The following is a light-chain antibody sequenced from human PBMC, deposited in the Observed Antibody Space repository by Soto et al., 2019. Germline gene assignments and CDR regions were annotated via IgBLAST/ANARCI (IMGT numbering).Light chain of an antibody. Sequence: QSVLTQPPSASGTPGQRVAISCSGSSSNIGSNTVNWYQQLPGTAPKLLIYSNNQRPSGFPDRFSASKSGTSASLAISGLQSEDEADYYCAAWDDGLNGSWVFGGGTKLTVL. CDR2: SNN. J-gene: IGLJ3*02. CDR3: AAWDDGLNGSWV. V-gene: IGLV1-44*01. CDR1: SSNIGSNT.